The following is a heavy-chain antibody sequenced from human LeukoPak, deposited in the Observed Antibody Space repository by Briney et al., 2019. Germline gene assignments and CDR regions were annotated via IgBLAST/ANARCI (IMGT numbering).Heavy chain of an antibody. CDR2: ISGSGGST. J-gene: IGHJ4*02. CDR3: AKNSPPSLWFGELFVDY. Sequence: GGSLRLSCAASGFTFSSYAMSWVRQAPGKGLEWVSAISGSGGSTYYADSVKGRFTIFRDNSKNTLYVQMNSLRGEDTAVYYCAKNSPPSLWFGELFVDYWGQGTLVTVSS. CDR1: GFTFSSYA. V-gene: IGHV3-23*01. D-gene: IGHD3-10*01.